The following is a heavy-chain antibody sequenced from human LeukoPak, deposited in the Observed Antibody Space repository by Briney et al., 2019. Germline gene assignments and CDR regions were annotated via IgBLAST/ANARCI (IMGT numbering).Heavy chain of an antibody. CDR2: IIPIFGTA. D-gene: IGHD6-6*01. CDR1: GGTFSSYA. CDR3: ARGGIAARTKAFDI. V-gene: IGHV1-69*13. Sequence: GASVKVSCKASGGTFSSYAISWVRQAPGQGLEWMGGIIPIFGTANYAQKFQGRVTITADESTSTAYMELSSLRSEDTAVYYCARGGIAARTKAFDIWGQGTMVTVSS. J-gene: IGHJ3*02.